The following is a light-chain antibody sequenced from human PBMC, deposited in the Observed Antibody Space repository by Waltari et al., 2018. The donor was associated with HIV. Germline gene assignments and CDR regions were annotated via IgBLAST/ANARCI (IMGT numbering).Light chain of an antibody. J-gene: IGKJ5*01. V-gene: IGKV1-9*01. CDR2: GAS. Sequence: IQLTQSPSFLSASVGDRVTITCRASHGISTYLAWYQQKPGKAPKLLIYGASTLLSGVPSRFSGSGSGTEFTLTISSLQPEDFTTYYCQQVNGYPITFGQGTRLEIK. CDR1: HGISTY. CDR3: QQVNGYPIT.